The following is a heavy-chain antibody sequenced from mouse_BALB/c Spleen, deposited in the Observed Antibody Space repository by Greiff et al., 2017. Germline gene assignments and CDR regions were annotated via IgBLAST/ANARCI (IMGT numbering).Heavy chain of an antibody. CDR3: AYYGSSYVRYFDV. CDR1: GFNIKDTY. Sequence: VHVKQSGAELVKPGASVKLSCTASGFNIKDTYMHWVKQRPEQGLEWIGRIDPANGNTKYDPKFQGKATITADTSSNTAYLQLSSLTSEDTAVYYCAYYGSSYVRYFDVWGAGTTVTVSS. D-gene: IGHD1-1*01. J-gene: IGHJ1*01. V-gene: IGHV14-3*02. CDR2: IDPANGNT.